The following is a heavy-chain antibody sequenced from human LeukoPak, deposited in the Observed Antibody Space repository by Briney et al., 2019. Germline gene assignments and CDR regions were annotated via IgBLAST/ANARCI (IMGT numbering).Heavy chain of an antibody. V-gene: IGHV1-18*01. CDR2: ISAYNGNT. CDR3: ARFLMAAAGQPHVFDY. CDR1: GYTFTSYG. J-gene: IGHJ4*02. D-gene: IGHD6-13*01. Sequence: ASVKVSCKASGYTFTSYGISWVRQAPGQGLEWMGWISAYNGNTNYAQKLQGRVTMTTDTSTSTAYMELRSLRSDDTAVYYCARFLMAAAGQPHVFDYWGQGTLVTVSS.